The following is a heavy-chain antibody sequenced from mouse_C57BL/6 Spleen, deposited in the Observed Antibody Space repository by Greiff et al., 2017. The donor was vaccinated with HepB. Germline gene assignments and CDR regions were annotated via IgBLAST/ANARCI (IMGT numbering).Heavy chain of an antibody. CDR3: ARVVGNYFDY. J-gene: IGHJ2*01. CDR1: GYTFTSYG. D-gene: IGHD1-1*02. CDR2: IYPRSGNT. Sequence: VHLVESGAELARPGASVKLSCKASGYTFTSYGISWVKQRTGRGLEWIGEIYPRSGNTYYNEKFKGKATLTADKSSSTAYMELRSLTSEDSAVYFCARVVGNYFDYWGQGTTLTVSS. V-gene: IGHV1-81*01.